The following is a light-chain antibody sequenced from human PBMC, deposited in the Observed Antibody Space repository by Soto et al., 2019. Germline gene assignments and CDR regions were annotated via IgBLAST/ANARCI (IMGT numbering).Light chain of an antibody. CDR3: HQYNNWPPIT. Sequence: EIVMTQSQSPLSVSPGERATLSCRASQSVSSNLAWYQQKPGQAPSLLIYGASTRATGIPARFSGSGSGTAFTLTISSLQSEDFAVYSCHQYNNWPPITFGQGTRLESK. V-gene: IGKV3-15*01. CDR1: QSVSSN. CDR2: GAS. J-gene: IGKJ5*01.